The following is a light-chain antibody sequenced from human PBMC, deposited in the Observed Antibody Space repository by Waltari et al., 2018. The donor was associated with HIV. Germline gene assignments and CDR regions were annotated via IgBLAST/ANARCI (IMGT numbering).Light chain of an antibody. CDR1: QSVGRY. V-gene: IGKV3-11*01. CDR3: QHRSNWPLYT. J-gene: IGKJ2*01. Sequence: IVLTQSPATLSLSPEERATLSCRASQSVGRYLAWYQQKPGQSPRLLIYDTSNRATGIPARFSGSGSGTDFTLTISSLEPEDFAVYYCQHRSNWPLYTFGQGTNLEIK. CDR2: DTS.